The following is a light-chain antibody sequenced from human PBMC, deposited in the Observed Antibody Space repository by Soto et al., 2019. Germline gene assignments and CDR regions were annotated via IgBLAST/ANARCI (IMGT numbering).Light chain of an antibody. CDR2: EVS. CDR3: SSYAGSNNYV. CDR1: SGDVGGYNY. Sequence: QPALTQPPYASGSPGQSVTISCTGTSGDVGGYNYVSWYQQHPGKAPKLMIFEVSERPSGVPDRFSASKSGNTASLTVSGLQAEDEADYYCSSYAGSNNYVFGTGTKVTVL. V-gene: IGLV2-8*01. J-gene: IGLJ1*01.